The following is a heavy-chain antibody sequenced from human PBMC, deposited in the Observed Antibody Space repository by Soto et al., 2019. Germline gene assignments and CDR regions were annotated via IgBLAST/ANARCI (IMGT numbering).Heavy chain of an antibody. V-gene: IGHV1-3*01. CDR3: ARDPFYDYWSGSNWCDP. CDR2: INGANGDT. J-gene: IGHJ5*02. CDR1: GYTFTHYA. D-gene: IGHD3-3*01. Sequence: VQLVQSGAEVKKPGASVKVSCKASGYTFTHYAMHWVRQAPGQRPEWMGWINGANGDTKYSQKFQGRLTITRNTSATTAYMELSSLRGEDTAIYYCARDPFYDYWSGSNWCDPWGQGTLITVSS.